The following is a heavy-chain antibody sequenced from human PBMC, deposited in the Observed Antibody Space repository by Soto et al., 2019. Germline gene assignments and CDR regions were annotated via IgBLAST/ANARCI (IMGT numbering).Heavy chain of an antibody. D-gene: IGHD4-17*01. Sequence: EVHLVESGGGLVQPGGSLRLSCEAWGLPLRNFGLAGARKPQGKGLEWVANINQDGSEKNYVDSVKGRFIISRDNAKNSLSLQMNGLRAEDTAVYYCATNTVTKVDDFWGQGTLVTVSS. V-gene: IGHV3-7*03. J-gene: IGHJ4*02. CDR3: ATNTVTKVDDF. CDR2: INQDGSEK. CDR1: GLPLRNFG.